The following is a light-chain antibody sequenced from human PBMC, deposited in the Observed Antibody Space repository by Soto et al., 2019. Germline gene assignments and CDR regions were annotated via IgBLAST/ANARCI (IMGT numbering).Light chain of an antibody. CDR2: TAS. CDR3: QKYNSAPWT. CDR1: HDISTF. V-gene: IGKV1-27*01. J-gene: IGKJ1*01. Sequence: PSSLSASVGDRVTITCRASHDISTFLAWYQQRPGKVPKLLIYTASTLQSGVPSRFSGSGSGTDFTLTISSLQPEEVATYYCQKYNSAPWTFGQGTKVE.